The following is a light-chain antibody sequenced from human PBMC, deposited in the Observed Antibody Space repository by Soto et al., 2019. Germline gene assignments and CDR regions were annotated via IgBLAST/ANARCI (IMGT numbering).Light chain of an antibody. V-gene: IGKV1-27*01. CDR2: DAY. CDR1: QGIRNY. J-gene: IGKJ5*01. CDR3: QKYDISPLT. Sequence: DIQMTQSPPSLSASVGDRVTITCRASQGIRNYLAWYQQKPGKVPEILIYDAYTLRSGVPSRFSGSGSGTDFTLTISSLQPEDVATYYCQKYDISPLTFGQGTRLEIK.